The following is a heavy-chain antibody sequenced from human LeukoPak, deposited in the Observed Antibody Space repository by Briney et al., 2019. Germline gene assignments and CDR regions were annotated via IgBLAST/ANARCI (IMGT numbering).Heavy chain of an antibody. J-gene: IGHJ6*03. Sequence: SETLSLTCTVSGGSISSGSYYWSWIRQPAGKGLEWIGRIYTSGSTNYNPSLKSRVTIPVDTSKNQFSLKLSSVTAADTAVYYCARGVTVTIIYYYYYMDVWGKGTTVTVSS. V-gene: IGHV4-61*02. CDR2: IYTSGST. D-gene: IGHD4-17*01. CDR3: ARGVTVTIIYYYYYMDV. CDR1: GGSISSGSYY.